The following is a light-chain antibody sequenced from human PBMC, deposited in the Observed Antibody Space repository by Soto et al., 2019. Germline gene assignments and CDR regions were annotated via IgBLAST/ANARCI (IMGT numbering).Light chain of an antibody. J-gene: IGLJ1*01. Sequence: QTVVTQEPSFSVSPGGTVTLTCGLISGSVSTANHPNWYQQTPGQAPRTLIYSTSTRSSGVPDRFSGSILGNKGALTITGAQADDESDYYCSLFMGNGISVFGTGTKLTVL. V-gene: IGLV8-61*01. CDR1: SGSVSTANH. CDR3: SLFMGNGISV. CDR2: STS.